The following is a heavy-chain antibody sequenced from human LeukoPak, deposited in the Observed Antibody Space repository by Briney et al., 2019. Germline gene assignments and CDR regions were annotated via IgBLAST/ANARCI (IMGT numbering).Heavy chain of an antibody. V-gene: IGHV1-46*01. D-gene: IGHD3-10*01. Sequence: GAAVKVSCKGAGYIFTSYYMHWVRQAPGQGVEWMGVINPSGGRKSYAQKFQGRVTMTRDTSTSTVYMELSSLRSEDTAAYYCARESRGLAQYYFDFWGQGTLVTVSS. CDR2: INPSGGRK. CDR3: ARESRGLAQYYFDF. J-gene: IGHJ4*02. CDR1: GYIFTSYY.